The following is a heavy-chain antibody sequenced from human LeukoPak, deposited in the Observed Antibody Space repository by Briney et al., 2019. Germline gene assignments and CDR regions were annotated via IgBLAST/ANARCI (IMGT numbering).Heavy chain of an antibody. CDR2: ISYDGSKK. D-gene: IGHD6-13*01. CDR3: AKEVAAAENYFDY. V-gene: IGHV3-30*04. CDR1: GFNFTTYG. Sequence: GGSLRLSCAASGFNFTTYGLHWVRQAPGKGLEWVTFISYDGSKKYYADSVKGRFTISRDNYKNTLSLQMNSLRPDDTAVYYCAKEVAAAENYFDYWGQGTLVTVSS. J-gene: IGHJ4*02.